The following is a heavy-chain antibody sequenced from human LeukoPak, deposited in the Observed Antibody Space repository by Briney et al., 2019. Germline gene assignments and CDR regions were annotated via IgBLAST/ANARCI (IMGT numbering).Heavy chain of an antibody. CDR3: ARQAATGAWLDP. Sequence: ASVKVSCKASGYTFTDHYMHWVRQAPGQGFEWMGWIKPNTGGTHYAQKFQGRVTMTTDTSISTAYMELRRLTSDDTAVYYCARQAATGAWLDPWGQGTLVTVSS. V-gene: IGHV1-2*02. CDR1: GYTFTDHY. D-gene: IGHD6-25*01. CDR2: IKPNTGGT. J-gene: IGHJ5*02.